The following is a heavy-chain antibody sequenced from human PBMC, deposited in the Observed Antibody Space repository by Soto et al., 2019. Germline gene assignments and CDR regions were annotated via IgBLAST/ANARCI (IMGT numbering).Heavy chain of an antibody. CDR3: ARVVVVVPAAMSAPSVDYYYYMDV. CDR1: GYSFTSYW. V-gene: IGHV5-51*01. J-gene: IGHJ6*03. D-gene: IGHD2-2*01. CDR2: IYPGDSDT. Sequence: PGESLKISCKGSGYSFTSYWIGWVRQMPGKGLEWMGIIYPGDSDTRYSPSFQGQVTISADKSISTAYLQWSSLKASDTAMYYCARVVVVVPAAMSAPSVDYYYYMDVWGKGTTVTVSS.